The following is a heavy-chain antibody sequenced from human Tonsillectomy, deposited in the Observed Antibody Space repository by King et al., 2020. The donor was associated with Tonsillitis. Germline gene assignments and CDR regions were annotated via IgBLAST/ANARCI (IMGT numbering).Heavy chain of an antibody. D-gene: IGHD6-13*01. CDR3: ARGARSSWYGY. Sequence: VQLQQWGAGLLKPSEPLSLTCAVYGGSFSGSYWSWIRQPPGKGLEWIGEINHSGSTNYNPSLKSRVTISVDTSKNQFSLKLNSMTAADTAVYYCARGARSSWYGYWGQGTLVTVSS. CDR2: INHSGST. J-gene: IGHJ4*02. CDR1: GGSFSGSY. V-gene: IGHV4-34*01.